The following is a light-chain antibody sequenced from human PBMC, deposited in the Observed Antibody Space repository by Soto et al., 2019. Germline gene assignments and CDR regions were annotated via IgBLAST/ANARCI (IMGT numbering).Light chain of an antibody. CDR1: QSIRSW. V-gene: IGKV1-5*01. Sequence: DIPMTQSPSTLSASVGDRVTITCRASQSIRSWLAWYQQKPGKAPQLLIYDASNLESGVPSRFSGSGSGTEFTLTISSLQPDDFATYYCQQYDSFSKTFGRGTKVEVK. J-gene: IGKJ1*01. CDR3: QQYDSFSKT. CDR2: DAS.